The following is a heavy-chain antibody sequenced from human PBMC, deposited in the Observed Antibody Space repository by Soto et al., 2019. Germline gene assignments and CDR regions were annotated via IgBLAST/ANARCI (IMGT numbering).Heavy chain of an antibody. V-gene: IGHV1-8*01. J-gene: IGHJ4*02. CDR3: ARGRPQDIVLMVYAISPYYFDY. CDR1: GYTFTSYD. D-gene: IGHD2-8*01. Sequence: VASVKVSCKASGYTFTSYDINWVRQATGQGLEWMGWMNPNSGNTGYAQKFQGRVTMTRNTSISTAYMELSSLRSEDTAVYYCARGRPQDIVLMVYAISPYYFDYWGQGTLVTVSS. CDR2: MNPNSGNT.